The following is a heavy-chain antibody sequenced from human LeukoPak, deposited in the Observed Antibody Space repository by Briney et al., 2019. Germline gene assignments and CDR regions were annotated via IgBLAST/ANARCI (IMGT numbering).Heavy chain of an antibody. CDR3: ASPSLGYCSSTSCYTAGYMDV. CDR1: GFTFSSYS. CDR2: ISSSSSTI. Sequence: PGGSLRLSCAASGFTFSSYSMNWVRQAPGKGLEWVSYISSSSSTIYYADSVKGRFTISRDNAKNSLYLQMNSLRAEDTAVYYCASPSLGYCSSTSCYTAGYMDVWGKGTTVTVSS. D-gene: IGHD2-2*02. V-gene: IGHV3-48*01. J-gene: IGHJ6*03.